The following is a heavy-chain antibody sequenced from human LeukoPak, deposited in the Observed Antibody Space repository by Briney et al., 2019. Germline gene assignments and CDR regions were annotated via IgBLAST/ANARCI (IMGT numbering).Heavy chain of an antibody. Sequence: GRSLRLSCAASGFTFDDYAMHWVRQAPGKGLEWVSGISWNSGNIGYADSVKGRFTISRDNAKNSLYLQMNSLRAEDTALYYCAKSIAAAGGYYYGMDVWGQGTTVTVSS. CDR2: ISWNSGNI. J-gene: IGHJ6*02. CDR1: GFTFDDYA. D-gene: IGHD6-13*01. CDR3: AKSIAAAGGYYYGMDV. V-gene: IGHV3-9*01.